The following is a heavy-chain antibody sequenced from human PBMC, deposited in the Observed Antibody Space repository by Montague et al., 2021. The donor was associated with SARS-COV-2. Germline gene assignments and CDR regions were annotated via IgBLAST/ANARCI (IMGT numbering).Heavy chain of an antibody. D-gene: IGHD4-23*01. CDR1: GGSITGCY. Sequence: SETLSLTCTVSGGSITGCYCSWLQRSRGEGLEWIAYIYDGGAVNXNPSLVSGVTISTDTSKNQLSLKVNSVTAADTAVDYCERVHAYGGPRGAFDIWGQGTVVSVSS. V-gene: IGHV4-59*01. CDR2: IYDGGAV. CDR3: ERVHAYGGPRGAFDI. J-gene: IGHJ3*02.